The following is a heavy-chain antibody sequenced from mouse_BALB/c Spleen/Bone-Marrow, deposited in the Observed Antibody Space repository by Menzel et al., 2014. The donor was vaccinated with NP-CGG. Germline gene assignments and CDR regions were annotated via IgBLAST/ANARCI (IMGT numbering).Heavy chain of an antibody. CDR2: ITPSHGRT. Sequence: QVQLQQSGAELVTPGASVKLSCTASGSTFTGYWMRWVKQRPGQGLEWIGVITPSHGRTNYTEKFKSMAKLTVDKSSSTAYMQLSSLTSEDSAVFYCARLIYGSSYIVDCWGQGTSVTVSS. CDR1: GSTFTGYW. J-gene: IGHJ4*01. D-gene: IGHD1-1*01. V-gene: IGHV1S81*02. CDR3: ARLIYGSSYIVDC.